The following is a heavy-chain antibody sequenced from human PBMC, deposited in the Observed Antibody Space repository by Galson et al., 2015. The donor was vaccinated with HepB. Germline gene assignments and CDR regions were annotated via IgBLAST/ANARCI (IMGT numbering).Heavy chain of an antibody. Sequence: SVKVSCKASGYTLTSYYMHWVRQAPGQGLEWMGIINPSGGSTSYAQKFQGRVTMTRDTSTSTVYMELSSLRSEDTAVYYCRTFPYCGGDCYPGRSYYYYGMDVWGQGTTVTVSS. CDR2: INPSGGST. CDR1: GYTLTSYY. J-gene: IGHJ6*02. V-gene: IGHV1-46*01. D-gene: IGHD2-21*02. CDR3: RTFPYCGGDCYPGRSYYYYGMDV.